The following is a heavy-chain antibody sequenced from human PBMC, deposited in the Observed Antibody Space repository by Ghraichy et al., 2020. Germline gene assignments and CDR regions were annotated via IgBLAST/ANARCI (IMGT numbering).Heavy chain of an antibody. CDR1: GGSISSYY. D-gene: IGHD6-13*01. V-gene: IGHV4-59*08. Sequence: SQTLSLTCTVSGGSISSYYWSWIRQPPGKGLEWIGYIYYSGSTNYNPSLKSRVTISVDTSKNQFSLKLSSVTAADTAVYYCARQIGQQLAPGYYYYMDVWGKGTTVTVSS. CDR3: ARQIGQQLAPGYYYYMDV. CDR2: IYYSGST. J-gene: IGHJ6*03.